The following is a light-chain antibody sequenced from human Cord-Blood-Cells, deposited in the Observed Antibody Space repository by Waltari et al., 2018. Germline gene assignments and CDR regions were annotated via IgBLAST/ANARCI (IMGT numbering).Light chain of an antibody. V-gene: IGKV3-15*01. Sequence: EIVMTQSPDTLYVSQGERATLSCRASQSVRSNLAWYQQKPGQAPRLLIYGAPTRATGIPARFSGSGSGTEFTLTISSLQSEDFAVYYCQQYNNWPPLTFGGGTKVEIK. CDR2: GAP. CDR3: QQYNNWPPLT. CDR1: QSVRSN. J-gene: IGKJ4*01.